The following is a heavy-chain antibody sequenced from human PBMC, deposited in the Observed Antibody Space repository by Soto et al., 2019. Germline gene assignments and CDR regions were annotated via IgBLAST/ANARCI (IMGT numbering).Heavy chain of an antibody. CDR3: ATAAGIQLWLPASDI. V-gene: IGHV1-69*13. D-gene: IGHD5-18*01. CDR2: IIPIFGTA. J-gene: IGHJ3*02. CDR1: GGTFSSYA. Sequence: GASVKVSCKASGGTFSSYAISWVRQAPGQGLEWMGGIIPIFGTANYAQKFQGRVTITADESTSTAYMELSSLRSEDTAVYYCATAAGIQLWLPASDIWGQGTMVTVSS.